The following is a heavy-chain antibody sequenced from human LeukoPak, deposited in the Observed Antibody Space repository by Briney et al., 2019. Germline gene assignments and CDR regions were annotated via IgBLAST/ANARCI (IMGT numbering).Heavy chain of an antibody. CDR2: IKSKTDGGTT. CDR3: TTDIRYSYGHPLGY. V-gene: IGHV3-15*01. CDR1: GFTFSNAW. J-gene: IGHJ4*02. Sequence: GGSLRLSCAASGFTFSNAWMSWVRQAPGKGLEWVGRIKSKTDGGTTDYAAPVKGRFTISRDDSKNTLYLQMNSLKTEDTAVYYCTTDIRYSYGHPLGYWGQGTLVTVSS. D-gene: IGHD5-18*01.